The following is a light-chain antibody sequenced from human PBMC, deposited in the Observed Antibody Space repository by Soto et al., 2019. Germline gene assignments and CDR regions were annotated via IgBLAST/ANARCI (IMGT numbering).Light chain of an antibody. J-gene: IGKJ5*01. CDR2: DAS. V-gene: IGKV1-5*01. CDR1: QSLNSL. CDR3: QQYDSYTIT. Sequence: DIQMTQSPSDLAASVGDRFAITGRASQSLNSLLAWYQKKQGRAPKLLIYDASTLESGVPSRLSGSGYGTELTLTISSMKNEDFETYYCQQYDSYTITFGQGTRLEIK.